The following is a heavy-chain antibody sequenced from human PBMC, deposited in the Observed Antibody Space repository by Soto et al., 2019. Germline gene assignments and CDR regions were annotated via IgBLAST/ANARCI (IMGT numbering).Heavy chain of an antibody. CDR2: ISTYNGNT. CDR3: AREYCANGVCYLPDY. J-gene: IGHJ4*02. CDR1: GYTFTTYG. V-gene: IGHV1-18*01. Sequence: QVQLVQSGAEVKKPGASVKVSCKASGYTFTTYGISWVRQAPGQGLEWMGWISTYNGNTYYTQKLQGRVTMTTDTSTNTAYMELTSLKSDDTAVYYCAREYCANGVCYLPDYWGRGTLVTVSS. D-gene: IGHD2-8*01.